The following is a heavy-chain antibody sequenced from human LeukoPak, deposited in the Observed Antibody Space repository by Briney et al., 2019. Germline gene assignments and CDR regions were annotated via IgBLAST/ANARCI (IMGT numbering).Heavy chain of an antibody. CDR1: GFTFSKFA. CDR2: ISGTDDYI. V-gene: IGHV3-23*01. J-gene: IGHJ6*04. D-gene: IGHD2/OR15-2a*01. Sequence: PGGSLRLSCEASGFTFSKFAMSWVRQAPGKRLEWVATISGTDDYIYYADSVKGRFTISRDDSKNTLFLQMDSLRGEDTAVYSCASDYPFYYYYFYVWGKGATVTVSS. CDR3: ASDYPFYYYYFYV.